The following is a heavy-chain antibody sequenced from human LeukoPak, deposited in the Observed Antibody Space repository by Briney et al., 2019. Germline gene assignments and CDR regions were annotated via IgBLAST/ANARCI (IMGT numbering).Heavy chain of an antibody. CDR2: IYYSGST. J-gene: IGHJ4*02. D-gene: IGHD1-1*01. CDR1: GGSISSGDYY. CDR3: AREGRNWNDGDY. Sequence: PSETLSLTCTVSGGSISSGDYYWSWIRQPPGKGLEWIGYIYYSGSTYYNPSLKSRVTISVDTSKNQFSLKLSSVTAADTAVYYCAREGRNWNDGDYWGQGTLVTVSS. V-gene: IGHV4-30-4*01.